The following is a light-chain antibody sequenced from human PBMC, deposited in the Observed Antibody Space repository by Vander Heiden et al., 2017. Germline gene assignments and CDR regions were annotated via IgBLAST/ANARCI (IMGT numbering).Light chain of an antibody. CDR2: EVS. Sequence: QSALTQPASVSGYPGQSITISCTGTSRDVGGYNYVSWYQQHPGKAPKLMIYEVSNRPSGVSNRFSGSKSGNTASLTISGLQAEDEADYYCSSYTSSSTLCVFGTGTKVTVL. CDR3: SSYTSSSTLCV. J-gene: IGLJ1*01. V-gene: IGLV2-14*01. CDR1: SRDVGGYNY.